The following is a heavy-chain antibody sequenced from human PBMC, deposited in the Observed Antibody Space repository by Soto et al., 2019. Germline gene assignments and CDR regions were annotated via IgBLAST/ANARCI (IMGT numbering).Heavy chain of an antibody. CDR2: IWYDGSNK. CDR1: GFTFSSYG. Sequence: GGSLRLSCAASGFTFSSYGMHWVRQAPGKGLEWVAVIWYDGSNKYYADSVKGRFTISRDNSKNTLYLQMNSLRAEDTAVYYCARDGRGIKGGYYYYYGMDVWGQGTTVTVSS. D-gene: IGHD3-16*01. CDR3: ARDGRGIKGGYYYYYGMDV. J-gene: IGHJ6*02. V-gene: IGHV3-33*01.